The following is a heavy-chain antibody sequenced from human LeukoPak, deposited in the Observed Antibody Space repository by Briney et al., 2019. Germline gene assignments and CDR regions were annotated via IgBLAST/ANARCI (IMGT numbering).Heavy chain of an antibody. V-gene: IGHV1-58*01. CDR1: GFTFTSSA. CDR2: IVVGSGNT. Sequence: SVKVSCKASGFTFTSSAVQWVRQARGQRLEWIGWIVVGSGNTNYAQKFQERVTITRDMSTSTAYMELSSLRSEDTAVYYCARAYSSGWYPFDYWGQGTLVTVSS. CDR3: ARAYSSGWYPFDY. D-gene: IGHD6-19*01. J-gene: IGHJ4*02.